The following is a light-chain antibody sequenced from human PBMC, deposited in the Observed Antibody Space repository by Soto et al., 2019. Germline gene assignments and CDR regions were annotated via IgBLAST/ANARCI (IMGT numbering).Light chain of an antibody. CDR1: SGHSSYA. V-gene: IGLV4-69*01. J-gene: IGLJ2*01. CDR2: LNSDGSH. Sequence: QSVLTQSPSASASLGASVKLTCTLSSGHSSYAIAWHQQQPEKGPRYLMKLNSDGSHNKGDGIPDRFSGSSSGAERYLTISSLQSEDEADYYCQTWVTGIVVFGGGTKVTVL. CDR3: QTWVTGIVV.